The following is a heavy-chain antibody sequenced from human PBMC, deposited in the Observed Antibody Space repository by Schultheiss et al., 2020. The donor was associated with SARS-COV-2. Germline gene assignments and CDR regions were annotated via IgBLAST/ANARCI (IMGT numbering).Heavy chain of an antibody. J-gene: IGHJ5*02. CDR1: GGTFSSYA. D-gene: IGHD6-19*01. Sequence: KISCKASGGTFSSYAISWVRQAPGQGLEWMGGIIPIFGTANYAQKFQGRVTITADESTSTAYMELSSLRSEDTAVYYCARTTQQWLVRGGFDPWGQGTLVTVSS. V-gene: IGHV1-69*01. CDR2: IIPIFGTA. CDR3: ARTTQQWLVRGGFDP.